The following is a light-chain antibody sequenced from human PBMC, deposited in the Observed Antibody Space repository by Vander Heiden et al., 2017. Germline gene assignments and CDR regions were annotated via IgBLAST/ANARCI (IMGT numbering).Light chain of an antibody. J-gene: IGLJ3*02. CDR3: QVWDSSSDHPE. Sequence: SSVLTQPPSVSVATGQTARITCGGNNIGSKSVHWYQRKPGQAPVLVVYDDSDRPSGIPERFSGSNSGNTATLTISRVEAGNEADYYCQVWDSSSDHPEFGGGTKLTVL. CDR2: DDS. V-gene: IGLV3-21*02. CDR1: NIGSKS.